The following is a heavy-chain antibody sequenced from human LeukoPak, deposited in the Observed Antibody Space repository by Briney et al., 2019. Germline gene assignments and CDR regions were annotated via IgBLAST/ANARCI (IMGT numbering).Heavy chain of an antibody. Sequence: SETLSLTCTVSGGSISSYYWSWIRQPPGKGLEWIGYIYYSGSTNYSPSLKSRVTISVDTSKNQFSLKLSSVTAADTAVYYCARERRDGYNYYYYYGMDVWGQGTTVTVSS. CDR2: IYYSGST. D-gene: IGHD5-24*01. V-gene: IGHV4-59*01. CDR3: ARERRDGYNYYYYYGMDV. J-gene: IGHJ6*02. CDR1: GGSISSYY.